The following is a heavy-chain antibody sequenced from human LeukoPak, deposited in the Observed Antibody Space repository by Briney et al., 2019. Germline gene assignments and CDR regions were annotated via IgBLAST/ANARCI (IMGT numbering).Heavy chain of an antibody. CDR3: ARVVYCSSTSCYRGFYYYYYMDV. CDR2: IYYSGST. Sequence: SETLSLTCTVSGGSISSSSYYWGWIRQPPGKGLEWIGSIYYSGSTYYNPSLKSRVTISVDTSKNQFSLKLSSVTAADTAVYYCARVVYCSSTSCYRGFYYYYYMDVWGKGTTVTVSS. V-gene: IGHV4-39*07. D-gene: IGHD2-2*01. CDR1: GGSISSSSYY. J-gene: IGHJ6*03.